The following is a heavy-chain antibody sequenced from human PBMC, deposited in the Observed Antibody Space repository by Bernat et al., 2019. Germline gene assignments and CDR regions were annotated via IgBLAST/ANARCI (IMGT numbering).Heavy chain of an antibody. D-gene: IGHD2/OR15-2a*01. Sequence: EVQLVESGGGLVKPGGSLRLSCAASGFTFSSYSMNWVRQAPGKGLEWVSSISSSSSYIYYADTVKGRFTISRDNAKNSLYLQMNSLRAEDTAVYYCARDSDNSIDYWGQGTLVTVSS. CDR2: ISSSSSYI. CDR1: GFTFSSYS. J-gene: IGHJ4*02. CDR3: ARDSDNSIDY. V-gene: IGHV3-21*01.